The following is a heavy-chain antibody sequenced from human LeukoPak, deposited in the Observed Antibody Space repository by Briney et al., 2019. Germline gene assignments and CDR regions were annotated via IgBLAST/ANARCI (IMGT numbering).Heavy chain of an antibody. V-gene: IGHV3-30*03. CDR1: GFSFSSYG. CDR2: ILYDGSNK. CDR3: ARVTPPDYDSSGANWFDP. D-gene: IGHD3-22*01. Sequence: PGGSLRLSSAASGFSFSSYGMSWVRQAPGKGLEWVAVILYDGSNKYYADSVKGRFTISRDNSKNTLFLQMNSLRAEDTAVYYCARVTPPDYDSSGANWFDPWGQGTLVTVSS. J-gene: IGHJ5*02.